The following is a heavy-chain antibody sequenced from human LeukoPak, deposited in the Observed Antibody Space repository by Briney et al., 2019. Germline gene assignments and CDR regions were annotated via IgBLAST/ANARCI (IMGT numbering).Heavy chain of an antibody. CDR3: ARDPAAWDY. CDR2: IEADGTEK. Sequence: GGSLRLSCVASGFTFKNYWMRWVRQAPGKGLEWVANIEADGTEKYYVDSVKGRFTVSRDNARNSLYLQMSSLRVEDTAVYYCARDPAAWDYWGQGTLVTVSS. J-gene: IGHJ4*02. V-gene: IGHV3-7*04. CDR1: GFTFKNYW. D-gene: IGHD6-13*01.